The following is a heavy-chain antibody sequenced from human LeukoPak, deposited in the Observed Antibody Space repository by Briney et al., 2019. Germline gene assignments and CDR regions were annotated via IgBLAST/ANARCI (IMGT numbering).Heavy chain of an antibody. D-gene: IGHD3-22*01. J-gene: IGHJ3*02. Sequence: GRSLRLSCAASGFIFSSYGMHWVRQAPGKGLEWVAVIWSDGTNKYYGKSVKGRFIISRDNSKNTLYLQMSSLRAEDTAVYYCAKAYDNSGRDAFDIWGQGTMVTVSP. V-gene: IGHV3-33*06. CDR3: AKAYDNSGRDAFDI. CDR1: GFIFSSYG. CDR2: IWSDGTNK.